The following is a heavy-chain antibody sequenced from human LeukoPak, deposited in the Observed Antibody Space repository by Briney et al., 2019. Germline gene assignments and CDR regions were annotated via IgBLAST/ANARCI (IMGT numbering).Heavy chain of an antibody. D-gene: IGHD1-14*01. J-gene: IGHJ4*02. CDR1: GYTFTGYY. CDR2: INPNSGGT. V-gene: IGHV1-2*02. Sequence: SVKVSCKASGYTFTGYYMHWVRQAPGQGLERMGWINPNSGGTNYAQKFQGRVTMTRDTSISTAYMELSRLRSDDTAVYYCASESPNVRNHGGRSDWGQGTLVTVSS. CDR3: ASESPNVRNHGGRSD.